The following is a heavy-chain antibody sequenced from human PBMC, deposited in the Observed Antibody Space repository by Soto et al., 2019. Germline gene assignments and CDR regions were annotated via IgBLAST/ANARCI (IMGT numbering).Heavy chain of an antibody. D-gene: IGHD6-6*01. CDR2: IYYSGST. Sequence: SETQSLTYTVSGGSISSYYGSWIRQPPGKGLEWIGYIYYSGSTNYNPSLKSRVTISVDTSKNQFSLKLSSVTAADTAVYYCARDLHSSSFNTYYYYGMDVWGQGTTVTVSS. V-gene: IGHV4-59*01. J-gene: IGHJ6*02. CDR1: GGSISSYY. CDR3: ARDLHSSSFNTYYYYGMDV.